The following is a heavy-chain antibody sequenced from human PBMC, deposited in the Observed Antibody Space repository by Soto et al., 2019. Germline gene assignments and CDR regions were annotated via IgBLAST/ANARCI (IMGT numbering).Heavy chain of an antibody. CDR3: ARGGGIRFLECRDGYGMDV. V-gene: IGHV1-2*04. CDR1: GYTFTGYY. Sequence: ASVKVSCKASGYTFTGYYMHWVRQAPGQGLEWMGWINPNSGGTNYAQKFQGWVTMTRDTSISTAYMELSRLRSDDTAVYYCARGGGIRFLECRDGYGMDVWGQGTTVTVS. D-gene: IGHD3-3*01. CDR2: INPNSGGT. J-gene: IGHJ6*02.